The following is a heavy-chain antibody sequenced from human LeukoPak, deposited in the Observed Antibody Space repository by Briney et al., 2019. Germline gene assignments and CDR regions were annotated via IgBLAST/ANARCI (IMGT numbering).Heavy chain of an antibody. CDR3: AKKAGKDYGESSDY. CDR1: GFIFSDYT. J-gene: IGHJ4*02. CDR2: ITSVSSYI. V-gene: IGHV3-21*04. D-gene: IGHD4-17*01. Sequence: GGSLRLSCTTSGFIFSDYTMNWVRQAPGKGLEWVSSITSVSSYIHYADSVRGRFTISRDNAKNSLYLQMNSLRAEDTAVYYCAKKAGKDYGESSDYWGQGTLVTVSS.